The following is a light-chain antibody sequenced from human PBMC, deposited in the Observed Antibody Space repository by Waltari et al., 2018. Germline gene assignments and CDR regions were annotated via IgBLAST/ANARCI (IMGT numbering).Light chain of an antibody. J-gene: IGKJ1*01. CDR3: QHYLGYSWA. V-gene: IGKV1-5*03. CDR1: QSVDTW. Sequence: DIQMTQSPSTVSASVGDRVTIPCRASQSVDTWLAWYQQKPGKAPSLLVYRASGLESGGPSRFSGIGSGTEFILTLNSLQPDDFSTDYCQHYLGYSWASGQGTKVDI. CDR2: RAS.